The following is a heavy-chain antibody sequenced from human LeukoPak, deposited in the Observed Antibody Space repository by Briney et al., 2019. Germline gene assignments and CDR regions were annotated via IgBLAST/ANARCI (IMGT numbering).Heavy chain of an antibody. CDR3: TTVPYYYDNSGYYHGVFDY. V-gene: IGHV3-15*01. J-gene: IGHJ4*02. D-gene: IGHD3-22*01. Sequence: PGGSLRLSCAASGFTFSNAWMTWVRQAPGRGLEGVGRIKSKTDGGTTDYAAPVKGRFTISKDDSKNTLYLQMNSLKTEDTAVYYCTTVPYYYDNSGYYHGVFDYWGQGTLVTVSS. CDR2: IKSKTDGGTT. CDR1: GFTFSNAW.